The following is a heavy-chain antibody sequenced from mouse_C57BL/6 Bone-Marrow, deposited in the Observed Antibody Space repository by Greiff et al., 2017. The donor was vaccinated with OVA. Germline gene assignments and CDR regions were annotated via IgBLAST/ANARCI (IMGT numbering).Heavy chain of an antibody. J-gene: IGHJ2*01. D-gene: IGHD2-2*01. Sequence: QVQLQQPGAELVMPGASVKLSCKASGYTFTSYWMHWVKQRPGQGLEWIGEIDPSDSYTNYNQKFKGKSTLTVDKSSSTAYMQLSSLTSEDSAVSYCARSRGYPDYWGQGTTLTVSS. CDR2: IDPSDSYT. CDR1: GYTFTSYW. V-gene: IGHV1-69*01. CDR3: ARSRGYPDY.